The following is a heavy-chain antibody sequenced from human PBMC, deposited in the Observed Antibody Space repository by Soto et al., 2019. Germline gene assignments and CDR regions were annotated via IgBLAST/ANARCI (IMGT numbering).Heavy chain of an antibody. Sequence: EVQVLESGGGLVEPGGSLRLSCVGSGFTFNNFAMSWVRQVPGKGLEWVSIVRGSGGSTFYADSVKGRFTISIDNSKNTLYLQMNSLRAEDTALSYCAKNRGSGSVYYYNADVWGQGTTVTVS. D-gene: IGHD3-10*01. CDR3: AKNRGSGSVYYYNADV. CDR1: GFTFNNFA. V-gene: IGHV3-23*01. CDR2: VRGSGGST. J-gene: IGHJ6*03.